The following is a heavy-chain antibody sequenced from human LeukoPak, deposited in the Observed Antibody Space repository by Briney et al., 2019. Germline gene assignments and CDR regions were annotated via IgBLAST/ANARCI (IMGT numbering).Heavy chain of an antibody. CDR3: ARDRRGYCSGGSCLDFDY. V-gene: IGHV3-74*01. Sequence: GGSLRLSCAASGFTFNTYWMHWVRQAPGKGLVWVSRIRSDGSSTSYADSARGRFTISRDNAKNTLYLQMNSLRAEDTAVYYCARDRRGYCSGGSCLDFDYWGQGTLVTVSS. CDR2: IRSDGSST. J-gene: IGHJ4*02. D-gene: IGHD2-15*01. CDR1: GFTFNTYW.